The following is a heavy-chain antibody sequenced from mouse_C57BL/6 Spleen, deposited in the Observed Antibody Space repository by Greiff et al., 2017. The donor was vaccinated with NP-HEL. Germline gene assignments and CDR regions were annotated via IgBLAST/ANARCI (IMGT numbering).Heavy chain of an antibody. CDR2: INPNNGGT. J-gene: IGHJ1*03. CDR3: ARSGDYDRYFDV. D-gene: IGHD2-4*01. Sequence: VQLQQSGPELVKPGASVKISCKASGYTFTDYYMNWVKQSHGKSLEWIGDINPNNGGTSYNQKFKGKATLTVDKSSSTAYMELRSLTSEDSAVYYCARSGDYDRYFDVWGTGTTVTVSS. V-gene: IGHV1-26*01. CDR1: GYTFTDYY.